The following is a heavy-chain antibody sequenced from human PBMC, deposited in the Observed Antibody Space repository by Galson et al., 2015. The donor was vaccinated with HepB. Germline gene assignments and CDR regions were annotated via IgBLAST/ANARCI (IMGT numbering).Heavy chain of an antibody. J-gene: IGHJ4*02. CDR3: VRSSNFDA. CDR1: GFTFSSYW. V-gene: IGHV3-74*01. CDR2: IKTDGSYT. Sequence: SLRLSCAASGFTFSSYWMHWVRQAPGKGLVWVSRIKTDGSYTSYADSVEGRFTISRDNAKNTVYLEMNSLRTEDTSIYHCVRSSNFDAWGQGTLVTVSS. D-gene: IGHD2-2*01.